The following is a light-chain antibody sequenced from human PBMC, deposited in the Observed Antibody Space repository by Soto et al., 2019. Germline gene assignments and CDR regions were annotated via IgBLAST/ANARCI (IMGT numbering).Light chain of an antibody. Sequence: PGERATLSCRASQSVTSNYLAWYQQKAGQAPRLLIFGTSNRATGIPDRFSGSRSGTDFTLTISRLEPEDFAVYYCHQYGTSPTFGPGTTGDIK. V-gene: IGKV3-20*01. CDR3: HQYGTSPT. CDR2: GTS. CDR1: QSVTSNY. J-gene: IGKJ3*01.